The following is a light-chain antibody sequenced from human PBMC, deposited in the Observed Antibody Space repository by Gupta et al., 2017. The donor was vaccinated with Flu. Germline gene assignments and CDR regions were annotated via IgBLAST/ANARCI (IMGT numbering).Light chain of an antibody. CDR1: QSINSW. J-gene: IGKJ2*01. CDR2: KAS. CDR3: QQDKSYPYT. V-gene: IGKV1-5*03. Sequence: PSTLSPSVGDRVTITCRASQSINSWLALYQQKPGKAPKFLIYKASTLESGVSSMFSGSGSGTEFTLTINSLQPDDFATYYCQQDKSYPYTFGQGTKMDTK.